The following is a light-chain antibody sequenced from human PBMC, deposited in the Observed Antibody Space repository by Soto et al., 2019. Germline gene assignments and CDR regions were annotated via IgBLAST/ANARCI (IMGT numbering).Light chain of an antibody. J-gene: IGKJ1*01. CDR1: QGIRHD. CDR3: LQNYNYPRT. Sequence: AIQMTQSPSSLSASVGDRVTITCRASQGIRHDVGWYQQKSGEGPKLLIYAASYLEDGVPSRFSGSGSGTDFTLTISSLQPDDFATYYCLQNYNYPRTFGQGTKVEVK. V-gene: IGKV1-6*01. CDR2: AAS.